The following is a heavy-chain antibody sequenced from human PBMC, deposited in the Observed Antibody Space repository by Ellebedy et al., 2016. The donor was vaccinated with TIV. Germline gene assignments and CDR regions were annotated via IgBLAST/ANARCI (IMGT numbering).Heavy chain of an antibody. CDR1: GVSVSRTSYY. D-gene: IGHD3-10*01. CDR3: ARWFGELLYVRWFDP. CDR2: IYYSGDT. Sequence: SETLSLTCTASGVSVSRTSYYWGWIRQPPGKGLDWIGSIYYSGDTYYNPSLKSRITMSVDPSKNQFSLKLSSVTAADTAVYYCARWFGELLYVRWFDPWGQGTLVTVSS. V-gene: IGHV4-39*01. J-gene: IGHJ5*02.